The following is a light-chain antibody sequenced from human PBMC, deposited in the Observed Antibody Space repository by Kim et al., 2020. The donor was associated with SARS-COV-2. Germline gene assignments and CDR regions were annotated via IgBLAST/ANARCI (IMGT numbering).Light chain of an antibody. CDR2: DAS. CDR3: QRYDIFPYT. Sequence: DIQMTQSPSSLSASVGDRVTITCQASQDISNYLNWYQQKRGKAPKLLIYDASNLKTGVPSRFSGSGSGTDFTFTISSLQPEDIATYYCQRYDIFPYTFGQGTKLEI. J-gene: IGKJ2*01. V-gene: IGKV1-33*01. CDR1: QDISNY.